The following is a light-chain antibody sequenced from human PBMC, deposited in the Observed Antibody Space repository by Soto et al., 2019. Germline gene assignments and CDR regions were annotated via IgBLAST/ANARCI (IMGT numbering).Light chain of an antibody. CDR2: LGS. Sequence: DIVMTQSPLSLPVTPGEPASISCRSSQSLLHSNGYNYLDWYLQKPGQSPHLLIYLGSNRASGVPDRFSCSRSGTDFTLKISRVEAEYVGVYYCMEALQTPRTFGQGTKVEIK. V-gene: IGKV2-28*01. J-gene: IGKJ1*01. CDR3: MEALQTPRT. CDR1: QSLLHSNGYNY.